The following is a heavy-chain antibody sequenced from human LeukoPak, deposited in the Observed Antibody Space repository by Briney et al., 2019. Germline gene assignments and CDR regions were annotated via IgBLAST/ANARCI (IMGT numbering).Heavy chain of an antibody. V-gene: IGHV1-2*02. CDR3: ASSPIVRGVTGWLDP. D-gene: IGHD3-10*02. CDR2: INPNSGVT. CDR1: GYSLTEYY. J-gene: IGHJ5*02. Sequence: SVRVSCKVSGYSLTEYYMPWVPRAPRHRLEWMGWINPNSGVTDSATNFHCRVAMPRDTSISTAYMELSRLRSDDTAVYYCASSPIVRGVTGWLDPWGQGTLVTVSS.